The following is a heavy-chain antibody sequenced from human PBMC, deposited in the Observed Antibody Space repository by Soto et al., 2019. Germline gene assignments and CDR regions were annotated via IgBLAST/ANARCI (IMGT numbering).Heavy chain of an antibody. V-gene: IGHV4-34*01. Sequence: PSETLSLTCAVYGGSFSGYYWSWIRQPPGKGLEWIGEINHSGSTNYNPSLKSRVTISVDTSKNQFSLKLSSVTAADTAVYYCARVVLWLGYYYYYGMDVWGQGTTVTVSS. CDR2: INHSGST. CDR3: ARVVLWLGYYYYYGMDV. J-gene: IGHJ6*02. D-gene: IGHD3-10*01. CDR1: GGSFSGYY.